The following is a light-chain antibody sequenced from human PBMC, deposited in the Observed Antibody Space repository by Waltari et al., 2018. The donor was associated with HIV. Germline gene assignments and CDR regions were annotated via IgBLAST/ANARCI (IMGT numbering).Light chain of an antibody. V-gene: IGLV1-47*01. CDR3: AVWDDTLNGPV. Sequence: QSVLTQPPSTSGTSGQRVTISCSGSNSTVGSNSIYWYRQFPGAAPKLLIYRNNQRPPGVADRFSGSKSGTSASLAISGLRSGDEADYYCAVWDDTLNGPVFGGGTRVTVL. CDR1: NSTVGSNS. J-gene: IGLJ2*01. CDR2: RNN.